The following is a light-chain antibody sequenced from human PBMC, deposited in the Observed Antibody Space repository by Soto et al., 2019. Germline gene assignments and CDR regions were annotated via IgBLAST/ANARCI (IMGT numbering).Light chain of an antibody. CDR1: QSISSW. CDR3: QQYNSYSCT. V-gene: IGKV1-5*01. CDR2: DAS. J-gene: IGKJ2*02. Sequence: DIQMTQSPSTLSASVGDRVTITCRASQSISSWLAWYQQKPGKAPKLLIYDASSLESGVPSRFSGSGSGTECTLTISSLQPDEFATYYCQQYNSYSCTFGQGTKLEIK.